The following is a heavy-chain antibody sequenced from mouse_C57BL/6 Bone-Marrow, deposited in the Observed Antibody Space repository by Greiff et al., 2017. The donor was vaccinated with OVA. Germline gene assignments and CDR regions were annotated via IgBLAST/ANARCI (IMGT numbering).Heavy chain of an antibody. J-gene: IGHJ3*01. Sequence: QVQLQQPGAELVKPGASVKMSCKASGYTFTSYWITWVKQRPGQGLEWIGDIYPGSGSTNYNEKFKSKATLTVDTSSSTTYMQLSSLTSENSAVYYCARSRGGHGFAYWGQGTLVTVSA. CDR2: IYPGSGST. V-gene: IGHV1-55*01. CDR3: ARSRGGHGFAY. CDR1: GYTFTSYW.